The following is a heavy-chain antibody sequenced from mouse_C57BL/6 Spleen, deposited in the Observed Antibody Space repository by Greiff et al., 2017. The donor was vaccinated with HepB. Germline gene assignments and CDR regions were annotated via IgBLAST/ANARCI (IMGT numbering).Heavy chain of an antibody. CDR2: ISDGGSYT. J-gene: IGHJ4*01. CDR1: GFTFSSYA. Sequence: DVKLVESGGGLVKPGGSLKLSCAASGFTFSSYAMSWVRQTPEKRLEWVATISDGGSYTYYPDNVKGRFTISRDNAKNNLYLQMSHLKSEDTAMYYCARDHGSSYDYAMDYWGQGTSVTVSS. CDR3: ARDHGSSYDYAMDY. D-gene: IGHD1-1*01. V-gene: IGHV5-4*01.